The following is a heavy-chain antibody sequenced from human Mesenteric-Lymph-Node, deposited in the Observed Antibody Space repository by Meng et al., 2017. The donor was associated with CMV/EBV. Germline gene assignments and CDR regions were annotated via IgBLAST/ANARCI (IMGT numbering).Heavy chain of an antibody. J-gene: IGHJ5*02. CDR3: ARGHGVIAARRGFWFDP. CDR1: GGSFSGYY. CDR2: INHSGST. V-gene: IGHV4-34*01. D-gene: IGHD6-6*01. Sequence: LRLSCAVYGGSFSGYYWSWIRQPPGKGLEWIGEINHSGSTNYNPSLKSRVTISVDTSKNQFSLKLSSVTAADTAVYYCARGHGVIAARRGFWFDPWGQGTLVTVSS.